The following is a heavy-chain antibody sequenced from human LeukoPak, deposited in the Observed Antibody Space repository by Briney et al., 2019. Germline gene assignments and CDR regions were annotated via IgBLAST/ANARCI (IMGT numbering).Heavy chain of an antibody. CDR1: GYTLTSYG. D-gene: IGHD3-22*01. Sequence: ASVKVSCKASGYTLTSYGISWVRQAPGQGLEWMGWISAYNGNTNYAQKLQGRVTMTTDTSTSTAYMELRSLRSDDTAVYYCARFYDSSGYYSTTDDYWGQGTLVTVSS. CDR3: ARFYDSSGYYSTTDDY. V-gene: IGHV1-18*01. CDR2: ISAYNGNT. J-gene: IGHJ4*02.